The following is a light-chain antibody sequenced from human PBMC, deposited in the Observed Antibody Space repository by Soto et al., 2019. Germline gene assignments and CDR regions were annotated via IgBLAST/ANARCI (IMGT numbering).Light chain of an antibody. V-gene: IGKV1-9*01. J-gene: IGKJ4*01. CDR3: QQLNSYPLT. CDR1: QGISSY. CDR2: AAS. Sequence: IQLTQSPSSLSASVGDRVTITCRASQGISSYLAWYQQKPGKAPKLLIYAASTLQSGVPSRFSCSGSGTDFTLTISSLQPEDFATYYCQQLNSYPLTFGGGTKVAIK.